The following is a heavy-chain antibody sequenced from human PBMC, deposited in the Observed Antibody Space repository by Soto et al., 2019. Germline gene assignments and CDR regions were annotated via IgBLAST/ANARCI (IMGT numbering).Heavy chain of an antibody. V-gene: IGHV4-31*03. CDR1: GGSISSGGYY. J-gene: IGHJ6*02. CDR2: IYYSGST. Sequence: QVQLQESGPGLVKPSQTLSLTCTVSGGSISSGGYYWSWIRQHPGKGLEWIGYIYYSGSTYYNPSLKSRVTISVYTSKNQFSLKLSSVTAADTAVYYCARDPAATADVYYYGMDVWGQGTTVTVSS. CDR3: ARDPAATADVYYYGMDV. D-gene: IGHD6-25*01.